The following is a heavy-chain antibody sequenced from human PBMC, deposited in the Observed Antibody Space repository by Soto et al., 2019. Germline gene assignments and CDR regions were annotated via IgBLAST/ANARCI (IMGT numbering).Heavy chain of an antibody. D-gene: IGHD2-2*01. CDR3: ARVPPTYCSSTSCYFPGNYYYYYYMDV. V-gene: IGHV3-11*01. CDR1: GFTFSDYY. J-gene: IGHJ6*03. Sequence: GESLKISCAASGFTFSDYYMSWIRQAPGKGLEWVSYISSSGSTIYYADSVKGRFTISRDNAKNSLYLQMNSLRAEDTAVYYCARVPPTYCSSTSCYFPGNYYYYYYMDVWGKGTTVTVSS. CDR2: ISSSGSTI.